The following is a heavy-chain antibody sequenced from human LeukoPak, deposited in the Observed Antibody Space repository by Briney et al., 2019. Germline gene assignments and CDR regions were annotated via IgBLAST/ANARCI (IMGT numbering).Heavy chain of an antibody. J-gene: IGHJ4*02. CDR2: VYYSGST. Sequence: PSETLSLTCTVSGGSMSGHYWSWIRQSPGKGPEFVGYVYYSGSTTCNPSLKSRVTISIDTSKNQFPLTLSSVTAADTAVYYCARGGWSVDYWGQGTLVTVSS. V-gene: IGHV4-59*11. CDR1: GGSMSGHY. D-gene: IGHD6-19*01. CDR3: ARGGWSVDY.